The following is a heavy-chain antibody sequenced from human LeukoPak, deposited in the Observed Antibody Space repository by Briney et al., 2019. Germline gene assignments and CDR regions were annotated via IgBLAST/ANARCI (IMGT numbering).Heavy chain of an antibody. CDR2: IIPIFGTA. CDR1: GGTFSSYA. J-gene: IGHJ4*02. CDR3: ARAELKTVGATTLSYFDY. V-gene: IGHV1-69*01. Sequence: GSSVQVSCKASGGTFSSYAISWVRQAPGQGLEWMGGIIPIFGTANYAQKFQGRVTITADESTSTAYMELSSLRSEDTAVYYCARAELKTVGATTLSYFDYWGQGTLVTVSS. D-gene: IGHD1-26*01.